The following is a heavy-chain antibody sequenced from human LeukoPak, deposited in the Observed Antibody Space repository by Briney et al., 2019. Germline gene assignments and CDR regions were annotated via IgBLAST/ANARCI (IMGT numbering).Heavy chain of an antibody. V-gene: IGHV3-30*02. CDR1: GFTFSSYG. D-gene: IGHD2/OR15-2a*01. CDR2: IRYDGSNK. Sequence: GGSLRLSCAASGFTFSSYGMHWVRQAPGKGLEWVAFIRYDGSNKYYADSVKGRFTISRDNSKNTLYLQMNSLRVEDTAVYYCAKDVIVAFDYWGQGTLVTVSS. CDR3: AKDVIVAFDY. J-gene: IGHJ4*02.